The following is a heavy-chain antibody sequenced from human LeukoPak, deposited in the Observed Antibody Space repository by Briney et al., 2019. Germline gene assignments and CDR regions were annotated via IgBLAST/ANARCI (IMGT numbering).Heavy chain of an antibody. CDR3: AGSSGYYSNFDY. D-gene: IGHD3-22*01. CDR1: GYTFTSYG. CDR2: ISADNSNT. V-gene: IGHV1-18*01. Sequence: GASVKVSCKASGYTFTSYGISWVRQAPGQGLEWMGWISADNSNTNYAQKLQGRVTMTTDTSTSTAYMELRSLRSDDTAVYYCAGSSGYYSNFDYWGQGTLVTVSS. J-gene: IGHJ4*02.